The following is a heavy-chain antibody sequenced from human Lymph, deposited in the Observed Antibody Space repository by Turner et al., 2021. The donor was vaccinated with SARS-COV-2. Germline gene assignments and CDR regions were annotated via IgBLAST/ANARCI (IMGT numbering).Heavy chain of an antibody. V-gene: IGHV3-53*02. CDR3: ARDNPHDAFDI. Sequence: EVQLVETGRGLIQPGGSLRPSCAASGFNVSSNDMSWVRQAPGKGLEWVSVIYSDGSTFYADSVRGRLTISRDNSKNTLYLKMNSLRAEDTAVYYCARDNPHDAFDIWGQGTMVTVSS. J-gene: IGHJ3*02. CDR2: IYSDGST. CDR1: GFNVSSND.